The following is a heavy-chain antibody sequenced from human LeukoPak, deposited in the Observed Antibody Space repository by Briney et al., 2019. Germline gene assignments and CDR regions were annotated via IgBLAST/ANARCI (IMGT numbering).Heavy chain of an antibody. Sequence: PGGSLRLSCAASGFTFNTYALHWIRQAPGKGLEWVSSISGSGAGTYYADSVKGRFTISRDNSKNTLYLQMNSLRAEDTAVYYCAKDSVTVPGAIDYWGQGTLVTVSS. D-gene: IGHD6-19*01. CDR1: GFTFNTYA. J-gene: IGHJ4*02. CDR2: ISGSGAGT. V-gene: IGHV3-23*01. CDR3: AKDSVTVPGAIDY.